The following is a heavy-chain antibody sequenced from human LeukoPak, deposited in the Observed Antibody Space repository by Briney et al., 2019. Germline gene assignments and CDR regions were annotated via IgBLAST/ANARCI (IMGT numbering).Heavy chain of an antibody. CDR3: ARTYDSSGIDY. CDR2: IYYSGST. D-gene: IGHD3-22*01. Sequence: PSETLSLTCTVSGGSISSGGYYWSWIRQHPGKGLEWIGYIYYSGSTYYNPSLKSRVTISVDTSKNQFSLKLSSVTAADTAVYYCARTYDSSGIDYWGQGTLVTVSS. J-gene: IGHJ4*02. CDR1: GGSISSGGYY. V-gene: IGHV4-31*03.